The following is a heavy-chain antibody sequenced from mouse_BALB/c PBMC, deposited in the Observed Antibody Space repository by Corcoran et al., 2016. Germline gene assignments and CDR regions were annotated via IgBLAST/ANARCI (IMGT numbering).Heavy chain of an antibody. J-gene: IGHJ4*01. CDR1: GYTFTSYV. CDR3: ARGRYDESPYAMDY. Sequence: EVQLQQSGPELVKPGASVKMSCKASGYTFTSYVMHWVKQKPGQGLEWIGYINPYNDGTKYNEKFKGKATLTSDKSSSTAYMELSSLTSEDSAVYYCARGRYDESPYAMDYWGQGTSVTVSS. CDR2: INPYNDGT. V-gene: IGHV1S136*01. D-gene: IGHD2-14*01.